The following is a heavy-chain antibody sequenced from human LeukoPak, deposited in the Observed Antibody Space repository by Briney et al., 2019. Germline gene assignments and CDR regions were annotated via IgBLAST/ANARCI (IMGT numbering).Heavy chain of an antibody. D-gene: IGHD3-3*01. CDR1: GGSFSGYY. Sequence: SSETLSLTCAVYGGSFSGYYWSWIRQPPGKGLEWIGEINHSGSTNYNPSLKSRVTISVDTSKNHFSLKLSSVTAADTAVYYCARLRLWLRMNDAFDIWGQGTMVTVSS. V-gene: IGHV4-34*01. CDR3: ARLRLWLRMNDAFDI. CDR2: INHSGST. J-gene: IGHJ3*02.